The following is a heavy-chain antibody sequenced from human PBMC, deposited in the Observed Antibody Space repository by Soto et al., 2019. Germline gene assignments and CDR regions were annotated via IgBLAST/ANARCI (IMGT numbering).Heavy chain of an antibody. V-gene: IGHV3-48*01. CDR1: GFTFSSYS. CDR2: ISSSSSTI. D-gene: IGHD6-25*01. J-gene: IGHJ3*02. CDR3: ARRLPRGSQHDAFDI. Sequence: GGSLRLSCAASGFTFSSYSMNWVRQAPGKGLEWVSYISSSSSTIYYADSVKGRFTISRDNAKNSLYLQMNSLRAEDTAVYYCARRLPRGSQHDAFDIWGQGTMVNVSS.